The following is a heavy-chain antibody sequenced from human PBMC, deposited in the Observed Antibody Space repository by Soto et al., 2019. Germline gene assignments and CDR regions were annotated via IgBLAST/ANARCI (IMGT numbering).Heavy chain of an antibody. CDR1: GYSFTSYW. CDR3: ANLGYCSGGSCPAQYYYYYGMDV. D-gene: IGHD2-15*01. V-gene: IGHV5-10-1*01. CDR2: IDPSDSYT. Sequence: GESLKISCKGSGYSFTSYWISWVRQMPGKGLEWMGRIDPSDSYTNYSPSFQGHVTISADKSISTAYLQWSSLKASDTAMYYCANLGYCSGGSCPAQYYYYYGMDVWGQGTTVTVS. J-gene: IGHJ6*02.